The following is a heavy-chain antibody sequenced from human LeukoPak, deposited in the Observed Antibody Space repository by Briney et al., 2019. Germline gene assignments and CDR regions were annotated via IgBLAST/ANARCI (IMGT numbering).Heavy chain of an antibody. CDR3: AASYYYGSGSTDY. J-gene: IGHJ4*02. CDR2: IYYSGST. Sequence: SSETLSLTCTVSGGSISGYYWSWIRQPPGKGLEWIGYIYYSGSTNYNPSLKSRVTISVDTSKNQFSLKLSSVTAADTAVYYCAASYYYGSGSTDYWGQGTLVTVSS. CDR1: GGSISGYY. D-gene: IGHD3-10*01. V-gene: IGHV4-59*01.